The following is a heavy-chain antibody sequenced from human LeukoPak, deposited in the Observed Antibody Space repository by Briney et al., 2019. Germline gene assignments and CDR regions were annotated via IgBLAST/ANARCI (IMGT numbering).Heavy chain of an antibody. D-gene: IGHD7-27*01. V-gene: IGHV4-59*06. CDR1: GGSFSGYY. CDR2: IYYSGST. Sequence: PSETLSLTCAVYGGSFSGYYWSWIRQPPGKGLEWIGYIYYSGSTYYNPSLKSRVTISVDTSKNQFSLKLSSVTAADTAVYYCARAPNWGYRVNWFDPWGQGTLVTVSS. CDR3: ARAPNWGYRVNWFDP. J-gene: IGHJ5*02.